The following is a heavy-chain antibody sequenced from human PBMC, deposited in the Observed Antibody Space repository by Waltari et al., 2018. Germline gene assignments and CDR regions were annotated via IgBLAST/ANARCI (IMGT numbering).Heavy chain of an antibody. CDR1: GGTFSSYA. D-gene: IGHD1-26*01. Sequence: QVQLVQSGAEVKKPGSSVKVSCKASGGTFSSYAISWVRRAPGQGLEWMGGIIPIFGTANYAQKFKGRGTITTDESTSTDYMELSSLRAEDTAVYYCARMGGATPKFFDYWGQGTLVTVSS. CDR2: IIPIFGTA. J-gene: IGHJ4*02. CDR3: ARMGGATPKFFDY. V-gene: IGHV1-69*05.